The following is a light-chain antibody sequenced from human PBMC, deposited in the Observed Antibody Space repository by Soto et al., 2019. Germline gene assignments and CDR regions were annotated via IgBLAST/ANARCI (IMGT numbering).Light chain of an antibody. CDR1: QSVSTGY. CDR3: HQYDKSPRT. V-gene: IGKV3-20*01. J-gene: IGKJ1*01. Sequence: EIVLTQSPGTLSLSPGERATLSCRASQSVSTGYLTWYQQKPGQAPRLLIYATSNRATSIPDRFSGSGSGTDFTLTISRLEPEDFAVYFCHQYDKSPRTFGQGTKVEI. CDR2: ATS.